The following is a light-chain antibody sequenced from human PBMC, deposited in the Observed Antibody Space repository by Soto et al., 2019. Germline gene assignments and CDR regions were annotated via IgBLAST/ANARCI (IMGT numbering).Light chain of an antibody. V-gene: IGKV3-20*01. CDR3: QQYGTSPT. CDR2: AAS. CDR1: QSVSSGY. J-gene: IGKJ5*01. Sequence: EVVMTQSPATLSVSPGEGVTLSCGSSQSVSSGYFAWYQQKPGQAPRLLIYAASSRATGIPDRFSGSGSGTDSTLTISRLEPEDFAVYYCQQYGTSPTFGQGTRLEIK.